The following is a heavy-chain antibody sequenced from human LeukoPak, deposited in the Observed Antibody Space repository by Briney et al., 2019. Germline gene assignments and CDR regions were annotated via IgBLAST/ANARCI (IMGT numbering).Heavy chain of an antibody. D-gene: IGHD4-17*01. CDR1: GGSISSYY. J-gene: IGHJ4*02. Sequence: SETLSLTCTVSGGSISSYYWSWIRQPPGKGLEWIGYIYYSGSTNYNPSLKSRVTISVDTSKNQFSLKLSSVTAADTAVYYCARGRDYGDYRGRGFDYWGQGTLVTVSS. V-gene: IGHV4-59*12. CDR3: ARGRDYGDYRGRGFDY. CDR2: IYYSGST.